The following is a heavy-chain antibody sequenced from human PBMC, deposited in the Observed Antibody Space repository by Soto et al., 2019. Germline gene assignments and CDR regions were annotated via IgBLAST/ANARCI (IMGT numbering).Heavy chain of an antibody. CDR2: LSGSGGTT. D-gene: IGHD3-10*01. CDR1: GVTFSNYA. Sequence: EVQLLESGGGLVQPGGSPRLSCTVSGVTFSNYAMNWVRQAPGKGLEWVSSLSGSGGTTYYADSVQGRFIISRDNSKNTLYLLMNSLRAEDTALYYCAKQRADYGSGADTFYFDSWGQGALVTVSS. J-gene: IGHJ4*02. V-gene: IGHV3-23*01. CDR3: AKQRADYGSGADTFYFDS.